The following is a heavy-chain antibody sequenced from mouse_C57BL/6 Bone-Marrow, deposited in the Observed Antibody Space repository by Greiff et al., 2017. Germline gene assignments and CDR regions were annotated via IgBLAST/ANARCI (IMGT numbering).Heavy chain of an antibody. Sequence: ESGPGLVKPSQSLSLTCSVTGYSITSGYYWNWIRQFPGNKLEWMGYISYDGSNNYNPSLKNRISITRDTSKNQFFLKLNSVTTEDTATYYCARALPSGYWGQGTLVTVSA. D-gene: IGHD2-10*02. CDR2: ISYDGSN. CDR1: GYSITSGYY. CDR3: ARALPSGY. J-gene: IGHJ3*01. V-gene: IGHV3-6*01.